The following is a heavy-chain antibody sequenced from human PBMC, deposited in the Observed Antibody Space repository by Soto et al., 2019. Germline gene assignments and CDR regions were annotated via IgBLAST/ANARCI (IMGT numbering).Heavy chain of an antibody. Sequence: GGSLRLSCAASGFTFSSYSMSWVRQAPGKGLEWVSAISGSGGSTYYADSVKGRFTISRDNSKNTLYLQMNSLRAEDTAVYYCAKDRRNYGDFDAFDIWGQGTMVTVSS. CDR1: GFTFSSYS. D-gene: IGHD4-17*01. J-gene: IGHJ3*02. V-gene: IGHV3-23*01. CDR2: ISGSGGST. CDR3: AKDRRNYGDFDAFDI.